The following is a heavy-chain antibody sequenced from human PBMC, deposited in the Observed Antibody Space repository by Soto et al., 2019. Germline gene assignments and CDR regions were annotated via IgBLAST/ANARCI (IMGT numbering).Heavy chain of an antibody. V-gene: IGHV4-34*01. CDR2: INHSGST. J-gene: IGHJ4*02. Sequence: SETLSLTCAVYGGSFSGYYWSWIRQPPGKGLEWIGEINHSGSTNYNPSLKSRVTISVDTSKNQFSLKLSSVTAADTAVYYCARGVAAARGDDYWGQGTLVTVSS. CDR3: ARGVAAARGDDY. CDR1: GGSFSGYY. D-gene: IGHD6-13*01.